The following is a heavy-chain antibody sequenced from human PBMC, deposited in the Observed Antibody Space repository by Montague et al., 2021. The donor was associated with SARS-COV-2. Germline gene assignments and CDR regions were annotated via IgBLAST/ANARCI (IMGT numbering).Heavy chain of an antibody. V-gene: IGHV4-34*01. CDR1: FFSFSVYY. CDR2: INHSGST. CDR3: ARGALTITMILVVITGAGWYFDL. J-gene: IGHJ2*01. Sequence: TLSLTFSFHFFSFSVYYWSWIRQPPGKGLEWIGEINHSGSTNYNQSPKRRVSISVDTSKNQFSLKLSSVTAADTAVYYCARGALTITMILVVITGAGWYFDLWGHGTLVTVSS. D-gene: IGHD3-22*01.